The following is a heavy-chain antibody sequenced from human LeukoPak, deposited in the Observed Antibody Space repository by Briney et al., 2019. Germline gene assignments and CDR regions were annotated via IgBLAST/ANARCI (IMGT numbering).Heavy chain of an antibody. CDR3: AKDAPSPAAARTMG. V-gene: IGHV3-30*18. CDR1: GFTFSSYG. CDR2: ISYDGSNK. J-gene: IGHJ4*02. Sequence: QPGRSLRLSCAASGFTFSSYGMHWVRQAPGKWLEWVAVISYDGSNKYYADSVKGRFTISRDNSKNTLYLQMNSLRAEDTAVYYCAKDAPSPAAARTMGWGQRTLVTVSS. D-gene: IGHD6-13*01.